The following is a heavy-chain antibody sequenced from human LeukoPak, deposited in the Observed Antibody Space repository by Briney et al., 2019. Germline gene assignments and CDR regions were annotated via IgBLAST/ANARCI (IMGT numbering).Heavy chain of an antibody. CDR2: IYYSGST. V-gene: IGHV4-31*03. CDR3: ARVGPSGYVDY. D-gene: IGHD3-3*01. CDR1: GGSISSGGYY. J-gene: IGHJ4*02. Sequence: SQTLSLTCTVSGGSISSGGYYWSWIRQHPGKGLEWIGYIYYSGSTYYNPSLKSRVTISVDTSKNQFSLKLSSVTAADTAVCYCARVGPSGYVDYWGQGTLVTVSS.